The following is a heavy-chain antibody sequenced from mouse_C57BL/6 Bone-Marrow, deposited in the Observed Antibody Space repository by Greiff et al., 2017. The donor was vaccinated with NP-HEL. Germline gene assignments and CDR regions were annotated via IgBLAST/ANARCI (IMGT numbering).Heavy chain of an antibody. J-gene: IGHJ3*01. D-gene: IGHD2-3*01. CDR2: IYPGSGST. CDR3: ARWLLPSWFAY. CDR1: GYTFTSYW. Sequence: QVHVKQSGAELVKPGASVKMSCKASGYTFTSYWITWVKQRPGQGLEWIGDIYPGSGSTNYNEKFKSKATLTVDTSSSTAYMQLSSLTSEDSAVYYCARWLLPSWFAYWGQGTLVTVSA. V-gene: IGHV1-55*01.